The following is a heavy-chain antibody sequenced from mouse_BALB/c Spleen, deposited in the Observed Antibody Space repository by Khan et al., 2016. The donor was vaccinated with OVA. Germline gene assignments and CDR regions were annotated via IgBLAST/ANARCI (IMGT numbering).Heavy chain of an antibody. CDR1: GFSLSNYG. CDR2: IWAGGST. J-gene: IGHJ3*01. Sequence: VELVESGPGLVAPSQTLSITCTVSGFSLSNYGVHWVRQPPGKGLEWLGVIWAGGSTNHNSALMSRLSITKDDSKSQVFLKMNSLQTADTAIYYCARAFYNGAWFAYWGQGTLVTVSA. CDR3: ARAFYNGAWFAY. V-gene: IGHV2-9*02. D-gene: IGHD1-3*01.